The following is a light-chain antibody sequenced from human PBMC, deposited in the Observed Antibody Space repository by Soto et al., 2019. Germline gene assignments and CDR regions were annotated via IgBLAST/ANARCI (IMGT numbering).Light chain of an antibody. CDR3: SSYTASSTLV. CDR1: GSDVGGYDY. CDR2: DVS. Sequence: QSALTQPASVSGSPGQSITISCTGTGSDVGGYDYVSWYQQHPGKAPKPMIFDVSSRPPGVSYRFSGSKSATTASLTISGLQADDEADYYCSSYTASSTLVFGTGTKVTVL. V-gene: IGLV2-14*01. J-gene: IGLJ1*01.